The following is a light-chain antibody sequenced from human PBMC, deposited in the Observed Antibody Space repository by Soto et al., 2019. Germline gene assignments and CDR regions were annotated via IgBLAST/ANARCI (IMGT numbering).Light chain of an antibody. CDR1: QSVSDY. V-gene: IGKV3-11*01. CDR3: EQRSIWPLYT. J-gene: IGKJ2*01. Sequence: EIVLTQSPATLSLSPGEKATLSCRASQSVSDYLAWYQQKPGQAHRLLIYDASNRATGIPARFSGSGFGTDFTLTISSLEPEDFAVYYCEQRSIWPLYTFGQGTKVDIK. CDR2: DAS.